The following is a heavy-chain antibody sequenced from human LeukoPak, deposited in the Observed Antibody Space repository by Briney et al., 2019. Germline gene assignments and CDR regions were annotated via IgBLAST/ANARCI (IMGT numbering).Heavy chain of an antibody. D-gene: IGHD3-10*01. Sequence: SVKVSCKASGGTFSSYAISWVRQAPGQGLEWMGGIIPIFGTANYAQKFQGRVTITTDESTSTAYMELSSLRSEDTAVYYCARQVLLYDQYYYYMDVWGKGTTVTVSS. CDR1: GGTFSSYA. J-gene: IGHJ6*03. CDR3: ARQVLLYDQYYYYMDV. V-gene: IGHV1-69*05. CDR2: IIPIFGTA.